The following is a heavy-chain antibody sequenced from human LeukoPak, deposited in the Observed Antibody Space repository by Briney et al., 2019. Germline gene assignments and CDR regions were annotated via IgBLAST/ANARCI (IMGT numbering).Heavy chain of an antibody. V-gene: IGHV4-34*01. CDR3: ARGSGYSYGSDY. J-gene: IGHJ4*02. Sequence: SETLSLTCAAYGGSFSGYYWSWIRQPPGKGLEWIGEINHSGSTNYKPSLKSRVTISVDTSKNQFSLKLSSVTAADTAVYYCARGSGYSYGSDYWGQGTLVTVSS. CDR2: INHSGST. CDR1: GGSFSGYY. D-gene: IGHD5-18*01.